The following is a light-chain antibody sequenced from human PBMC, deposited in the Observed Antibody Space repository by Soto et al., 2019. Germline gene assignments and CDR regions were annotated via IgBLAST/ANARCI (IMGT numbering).Light chain of an antibody. J-gene: IGKJ4*01. CDR1: QSVLYSSNNKNY. CDR2: WAS. Sequence: DIVMTQSPDSLAVSLGERATINCKSSQSVLYSSNNKNYLAWYQQTPGQPPKLLIYWASTRESGVPDRFSGSGSGTDFTLTISSLQAVDVAVYYCQQYYTTPLTFGGGTRVEIK. V-gene: IGKV4-1*01. CDR3: QQYYTTPLT.